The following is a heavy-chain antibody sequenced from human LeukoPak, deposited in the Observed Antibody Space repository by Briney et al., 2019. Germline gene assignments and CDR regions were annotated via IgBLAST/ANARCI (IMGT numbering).Heavy chain of an antibody. CDR2: ISAYNGNT. Sequence: GASVKVSCKTSGYIFTTYGISWVRQAPGQGLEWMAWISAYNGNTDYAQNLRGRVTMTTDTSTSTAYMELRSLRSDDTAVYYCARDSVDGSGTYYNDSPDYWGQGTLVTVSS. J-gene: IGHJ4*02. V-gene: IGHV1-18*01. CDR1: GYIFTTYG. D-gene: IGHD3-10*01. CDR3: ARDSVDGSGTYYNDSPDY.